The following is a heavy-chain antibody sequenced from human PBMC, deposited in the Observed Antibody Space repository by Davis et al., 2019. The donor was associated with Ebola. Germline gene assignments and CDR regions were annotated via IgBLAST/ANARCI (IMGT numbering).Heavy chain of an antibody. CDR3: ARAQFPTTSDH. J-gene: IGHJ4*02. CDR2: INPHNGNT. V-gene: IGHV1-18*04. D-gene: IGHD1-1*01. CDR1: GYTFTNYV. Sequence: ASVKVSCKASGYTFTNYVITWVRQAPAQGLAWMGWINPHNGNTNFAQNVQGRVTMTTDTSTSTAYMEVGSLRSDDTAVYYCARAQFPTTSDHWGQGTLVTVSS.